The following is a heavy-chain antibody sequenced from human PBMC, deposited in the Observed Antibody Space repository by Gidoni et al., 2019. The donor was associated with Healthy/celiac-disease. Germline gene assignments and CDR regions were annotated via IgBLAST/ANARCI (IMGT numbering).Heavy chain of an antibody. CDR3: AREREGGGDYGGKRSLLDY. Sequence: QVQLVQYGAEVQKPGSSVKVSCKASGGTFSSYAISWVRQAPGQGLEWMGRIIPILGRANYAQKFQGSVTITADKSTSTAYMELSSLRSEDTAVYYCAREREGGGDYGGKRSLLDYWGQGTLVTVSS. D-gene: IGHD4-17*01. CDR2: IIPILGRA. CDR1: GGTFSSYA. J-gene: IGHJ4*02. V-gene: IGHV1-69*09.